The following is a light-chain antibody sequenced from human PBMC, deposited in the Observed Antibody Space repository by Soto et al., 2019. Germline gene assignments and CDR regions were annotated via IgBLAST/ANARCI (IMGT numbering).Light chain of an antibody. Sequence: ALAQPPSVSGSPGQSITISCTGTSSDVGDYNRVSWYQHHPGKAPKLMIFEVTNRPSGISDRFSGFKSGSTASLTISELQPDDEADYYCISFTPSTTTPWVFGGGIK. V-gene: IGLV2-14*01. CDR2: EVT. CDR1: SSDVGDYNR. CDR3: ISFTPSTTTPWV. J-gene: IGLJ3*02.